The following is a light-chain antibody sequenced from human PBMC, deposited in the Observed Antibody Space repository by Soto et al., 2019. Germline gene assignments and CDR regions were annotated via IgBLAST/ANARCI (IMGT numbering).Light chain of an antibody. V-gene: IGKV3-20*01. CDR2: GAS. CDR3: QQYSGSPSLT. J-gene: IGKJ4*01. Sequence: EIVLTQSPGTLSLSPGERATLSCRASQSVSSRYLVWYQQKPGQAPRLLIYGASSRATGIPDRFSGSGSGTDFTLTISRLEPEDFAVYYCQQYSGSPSLTFGGGTKVEIK. CDR1: QSVSSRY.